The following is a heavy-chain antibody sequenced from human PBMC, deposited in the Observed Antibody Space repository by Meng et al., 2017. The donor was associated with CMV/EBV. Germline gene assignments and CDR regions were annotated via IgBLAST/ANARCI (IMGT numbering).Heavy chain of an antibody. J-gene: IGHJ6*02. V-gene: IGHV3-30*04. CDR2: ISYDGSNK. Sequence: LSLTCAASGFTFSSYAMHWVRQAPGKGLEWVAVISYDGSNKYYADSVKGRFTISRDNSKNTLYLQMNSLRAEDTAVYYCARESQALRFLEWLLGGMDVWGQGTTVTVSS. CDR1: GFTFSSYA. CDR3: ARESQALRFLEWLLGGMDV. D-gene: IGHD3-3*01.